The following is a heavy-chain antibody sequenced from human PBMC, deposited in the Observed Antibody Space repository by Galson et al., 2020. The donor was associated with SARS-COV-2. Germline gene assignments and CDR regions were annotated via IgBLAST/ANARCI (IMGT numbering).Heavy chain of an antibody. J-gene: IGHJ3*02. CDR3: ATNYGSGSFYGAFDI. Sequence: SETLSLTCTVSGGSVTSRNYYWGWIRQPPGKGLEWLGNVYYGGTTPYNPSLKSRVTISVDTSKNQFSLDLTSVTAADTAFYYCATNYGSGSFYGAFDIWGQGTMVTVSS. CDR2: VYYGGTT. CDR1: GGSVTSRNYY. D-gene: IGHD3-10*01. V-gene: IGHV4-39*01.